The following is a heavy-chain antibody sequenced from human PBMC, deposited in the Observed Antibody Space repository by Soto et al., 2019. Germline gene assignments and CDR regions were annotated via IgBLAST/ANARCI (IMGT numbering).Heavy chain of an antibody. D-gene: IGHD1-26*01. CDR3: ARGLGGHIVGATGGAIAFDI. Sequence: QVQLVQSGAEVKKPGASVKVSCKASGYTFTSYDINWVRQATGQGLEWMGWMNPNSGNTGYAQKFQGRVTMTRNTSISTAYRELSSLRSEDTAVYYCARGLGGHIVGATGGAIAFDIWGQGTMVTVSS. CDR2: MNPNSGNT. J-gene: IGHJ3*02. V-gene: IGHV1-8*01. CDR1: GYTFTSYD.